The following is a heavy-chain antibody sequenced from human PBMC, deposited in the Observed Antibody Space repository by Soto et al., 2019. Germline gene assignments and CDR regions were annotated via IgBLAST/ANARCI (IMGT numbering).Heavy chain of an antibody. CDR3: AKDHRAPYYDILQSYYNVYYFDY. V-gene: IGHV3-23*01. Sequence: GGSLRLSCAASGFTFSSYGLSWVRQAPGKGLEWVSCVSGSGGSTYYADSVKGRFTISRDNSKNTLYLQMNSLRAEDTAVYYCAKDHRAPYYDILQSYYNVYYFDYWGQGTQVTVSS. J-gene: IGHJ4*02. D-gene: IGHD3-9*01. CDR1: GFTFSSYG. CDR2: VSGSGGST.